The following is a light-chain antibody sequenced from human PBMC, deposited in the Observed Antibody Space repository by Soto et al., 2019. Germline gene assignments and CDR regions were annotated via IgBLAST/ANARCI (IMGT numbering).Light chain of an antibody. J-gene: IGKJ4*01. CDR3: QQYNNWPLP. CDR2: GTS. Sequence: ETVMTQAPATLSVSPGERATLSCMASQSVSTNLAWYQQKPGQAPRLLSYGTSTRATCIPARFSGSGSGTDFNLTLSSLQSEDFSVYYCQQYNNWPLPVGGGTRVEIK. CDR1: QSVSTN. V-gene: IGKV3-15*01.